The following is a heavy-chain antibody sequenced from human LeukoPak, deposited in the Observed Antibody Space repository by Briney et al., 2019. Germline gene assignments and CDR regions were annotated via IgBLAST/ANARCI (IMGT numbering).Heavy chain of an antibody. V-gene: IGHV4-4*02. CDR1: GGSISSSNW. CDR2: IYHSGST. J-gene: IGHJ3*02. Sequence: SETLSLTCAVSGGSISSSNWWSWVRQPPGKGLEWIGEIYHSGSTNYNPSLKSRVTISVDKSKNQFSLKLSSVTAADTAVYYCARVQGELLGDDAFDIWGQGTMVTVSS. CDR3: ARVQGELLGDDAFDI. D-gene: IGHD1-26*01.